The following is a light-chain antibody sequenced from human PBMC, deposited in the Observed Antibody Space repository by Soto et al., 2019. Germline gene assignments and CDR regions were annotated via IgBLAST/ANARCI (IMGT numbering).Light chain of an antibody. Sequence: DIQMTQSPSTLSASVGDRVTITCRASQSIDIWLAWYQQKPGKAPKHLIYKASNLESGDPSRFSGSGSGTEFTLTISSLQPDDSATYYCQHYYGYSRTFGQGTKLEIK. CDR1: QSIDIW. CDR2: KAS. V-gene: IGKV1-5*03. CDR3: QHYYGYSRT. J-gene: IGKJ2*01.